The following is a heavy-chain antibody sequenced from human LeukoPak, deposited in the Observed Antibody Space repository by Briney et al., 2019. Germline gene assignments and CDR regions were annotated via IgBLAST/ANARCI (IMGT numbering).Heavy chain of an antibody. D-gene: IGHD2-15*01. V-gene: IGHV3-23*01. Sequence: PGGSLRLSCVGSPVTFGTSAMSWVRQAPGKGLEWVSAVSAGGTNTYCADSVEGRFTISRDNSKDTLYLHMDSLRVEDTAQYFCARINCSGGTCYDYFDDWGQGTLVTVS. CDR1: PVTFGTSA. CDR3: ARINCSGGTCYDYFDD. CDR2: VSAGGTNT. J-gene: IGHJ4*02.